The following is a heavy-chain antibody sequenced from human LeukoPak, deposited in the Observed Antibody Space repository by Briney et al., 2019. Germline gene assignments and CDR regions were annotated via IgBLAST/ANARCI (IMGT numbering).Heavy chain of an antibody. CDR2: IYYSGST. CDR3: ASQSSGWYAYDY. V-gene: IGHV4-39*01. D-gene: IGHD6-19*01. CDR1: GGSISSSSSY. J-gene: IGHJ4*02. Sequence: SETLSLTCTVSGGSISSSSSYWGWIRQPPGKGLEWIGSIYYSGSTYYNPSLKSRVTISVDTSKNQFSLKLSSVTAADTAVYYCASQSSGWYAYDYWGQGTLVTVSS.